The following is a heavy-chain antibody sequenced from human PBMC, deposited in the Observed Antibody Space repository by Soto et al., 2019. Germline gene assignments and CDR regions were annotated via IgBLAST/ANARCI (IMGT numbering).Heavy chain of an antibody. CDR3: ARADRTMVTSYTLDV. V-gene: IGHV4-34*01. CDR2: INHSGTI. D-gene: IGHD4-17*01. J-gene: IGHJ6*02. Sequence: WETLSLTCAVYGGSFSGYYWTWIRQPPGKGLEWIGEINHSGTINFNPSLKSRLTISLDTSKKHFSLKLSSVTDADTAAYHCARADRTMVTSYTLDVWGQGTTVTVSS. CDR1: GGSFSGYY.